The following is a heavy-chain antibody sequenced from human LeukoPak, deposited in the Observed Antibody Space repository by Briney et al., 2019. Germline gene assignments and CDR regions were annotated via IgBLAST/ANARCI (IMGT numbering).Heavy chain of an antibody. V-gene: IGHV3-23*01. CDR1: GFTFSSYA. Sequence: GGSLRLSCAASGFTFSSYAMSWVRQAPGKGLEWVSAISGSGGSTYYADSVKSRFTISRDNSKNTLYLQMNSLRAEDTAVYYCAKDDVLLWFGELEFDYWGQGTLVTVSS. D-gene: IGHD3-10*01. CDR3: AKDDVLLWFGELEFDY. CDR2: ISGSGGST. J-gene: IGHJ4*02.